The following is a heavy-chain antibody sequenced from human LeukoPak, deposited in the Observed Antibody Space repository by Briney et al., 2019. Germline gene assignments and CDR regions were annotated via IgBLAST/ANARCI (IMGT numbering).Heavy chain of an antibody. Sequence: GGSLRLSCAASRFTFSNYGMHWVRQAPGKGLEWVSVIYSGGSTYYADSVKGRFNISRDNSKNTLYLQMNSLRAEDTAVYYCARDNWGRPLDYWGQGTLVTVSS. CDR2: IYSGGST. CDR1: RFTFSNYG. J-gene: IGHJ4*02. CDR3: ARDNWGRPLDY. V-gene: IGHV3-66*01. D-gene: IGHD7-27*01.